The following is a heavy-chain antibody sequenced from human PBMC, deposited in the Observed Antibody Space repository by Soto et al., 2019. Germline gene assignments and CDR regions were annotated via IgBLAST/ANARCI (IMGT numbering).Heavy chain of an antibody. CDR1: GFTFSSYS. Sequence: PGGSLRLSCAASGFTFSSYSMNWVRQAPGKGLEWVSSISSSSSYIYYADSVKGRFTISRDNAKNSLYLQMNSLRAEDTAVYYCARDGSPFDFWSGPYNWFDPWGQGTLVTVSS. D-gene: IGHD3-3*01. V-gene: IGHV3-21*01. CDR3: ARDGSPFDFWSGPYNWFDP. J-gene: IGHJ5*02. CDR2: ISSSSSYI.